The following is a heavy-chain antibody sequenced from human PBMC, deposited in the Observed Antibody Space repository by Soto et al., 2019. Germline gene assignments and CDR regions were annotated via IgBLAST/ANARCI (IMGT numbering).Heavy chain of an antibody. Sequence: GGSLRLSCAASGFTFSNAWMNWVRQAPGKGLEWVGRIKSKTDGGTTDYAAPVKGRFTISRDDSKNTLYLQMNSLKTEDTAVYYCTTARLYYDFWSGYYTRFDYWGQGTLVTVSS. V-gene: IGHV3-15*07. CDR3: TTARLYYDFWSGYYTRFDY. CDR1: GFTFSNAW. J-gene: IGHJ4*02. D-gene: IGHD3-3*01. CDR2: IKSKTDGGTT.